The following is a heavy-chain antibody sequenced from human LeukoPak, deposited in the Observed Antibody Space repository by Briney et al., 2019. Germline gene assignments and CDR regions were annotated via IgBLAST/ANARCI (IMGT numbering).Heavy chain of an antibody. CDR3: ARLLGLSSAGYYYYMDV. Sequence: ASVKVSCKASGYTFTSYYMHWVRQAPGQGLEWMGIINPSGGSTSYAQKFQGRVTMTRDMSTSTVYMEPSSLRSEDTAVYYCARLLGLSSAGYYYYMDVWGKGTTVTVSS. V-gene: IGHV1-46*01. CDR2: INPSGGST. D-gene: IGHD2-15*01. J-gene: IGHJ6*03. CDR1: GYTFTSYY.